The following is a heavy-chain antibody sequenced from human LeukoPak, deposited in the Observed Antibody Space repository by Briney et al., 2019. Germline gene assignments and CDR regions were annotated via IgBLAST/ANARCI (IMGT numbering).Heavy chain of an antibody. CDR1: GGSFSGYY. Sequence: PSETLSLTCAVYGGSFSGYYWSWIRQPPGKGLEWIGEINHSGSTNYNPSLKSRVTISVDTSKKQFSLKLSSVTAADTAVYYCARADGYYYYMDVWGKGTTVTVSS. CDR2: INHSGST. D-gene: IGHD5-24*01. J-gene: IGHJ6*03. V-gene: IGHV4-34*01. CDR3: ARADGYYYYMDV.